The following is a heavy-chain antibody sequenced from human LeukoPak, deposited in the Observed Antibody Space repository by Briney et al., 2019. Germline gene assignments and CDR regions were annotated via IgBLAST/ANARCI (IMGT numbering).Heavy chain of an antibody. CDR1: GFTFSSYA. CDR2: ISGSGGST. CDR3: AKVHGSGSYYNALDY. Sequence: GGSLRLSCAASGFTFSSYAMSWVRQAPGKGLEWVSAISGSGGSTYYADSVKGRFTISRDNFKNTLYLQMNSLRAEDAAVYYCAKVHGSGSYYNALDYWGQGTLVTVSS. D-gene: IGHD3-10*01. J-gene: IGHJ4*02. V-gene: IGHV3-23*01.